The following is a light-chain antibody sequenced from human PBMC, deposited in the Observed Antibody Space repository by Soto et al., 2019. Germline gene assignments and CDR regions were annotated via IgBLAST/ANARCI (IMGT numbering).Light chain of an antibody. V-gene: IGKV3D-15*01. CDR2: GSS. CDR1: QSVSGN. CDR3: QQCSNWPLT. J-gene: IGKJ4*01. Sequence: EIVMTQSPATLSVSPGERATLSCRASQSVSGNLAWYQQRPGQAPMLLIYGSSTRATGIPSRFSGSGSGPEFTLTISSLQSEDFAVYSCQQCSNWPLTFGGGTKVEIK.